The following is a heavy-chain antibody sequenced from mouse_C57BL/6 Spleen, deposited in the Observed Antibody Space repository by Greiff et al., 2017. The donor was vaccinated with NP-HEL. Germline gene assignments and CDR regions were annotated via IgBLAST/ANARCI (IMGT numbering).Heavy chain of an antibody. D-gene: IGHD2-3*01. CDR3: AKIDDGYYWAMDY. V-gene: IGHV5-6*01. Sequence: EVQRVESGGDLVKPGGSLKLSCAASGFTFSSYGMSWVRQTPDKRLEWVATISSGGSYTYYPDSVKGRFTISRDNAKNTLYLQMSSLKSEDTALYYCAKIDDGYYWAMDYWGQGTSVTVSS. J-gene: IGHJ4*01. CDR1: GFTFSSYG. CDR2: ISSGGSYT.